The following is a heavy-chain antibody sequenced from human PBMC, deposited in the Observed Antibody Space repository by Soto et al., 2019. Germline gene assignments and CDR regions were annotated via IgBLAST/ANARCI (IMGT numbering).Heavy chain of an antibody. J-gene: IGHJ4*02. D-gene: IGHD4-4*01. V-gene: IGHV3-23*01. Sequence: GCLRHCGASCECTFIGYAISIVRKAQGKGLEWVSVITGAGGGTYYTDSVKGRFTISRDNSKNTLYLQMNSLRAEDTVIYYCAIQLTVTTYFDCGGQGTLVTVSS. CDR3: AIQLTVTTYFDC. CDR2: ITGAGGGT. CDR1: ECTFIGYA.